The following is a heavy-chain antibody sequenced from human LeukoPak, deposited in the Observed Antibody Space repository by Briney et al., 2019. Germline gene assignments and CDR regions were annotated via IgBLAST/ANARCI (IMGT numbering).Heavy chain of an antibody. CDR3: AKDRSGGGDYYFGMDV. CDR2: ISGSGGST. D-gene: IGHD6-19*01. J-gene: IGHJ6*02. CDR1: GLTLSSYA. V-gene: IGHV3-23*01. Sequence: PGGSLRLSCAASGLTLSSYAMSWVRQAPGKGLEWVSSISGSGGSTYYADSVKGRFTISRDNSENTLYLQMNSLRAEDTAVYYCAKDRSGGGDYYFGMDVWGHGTTVTVSS.